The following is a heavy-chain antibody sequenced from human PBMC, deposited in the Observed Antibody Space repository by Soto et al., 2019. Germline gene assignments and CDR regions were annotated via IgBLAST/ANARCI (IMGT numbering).Heavy chain of an antibody. CDR1: GFTFSSYA. CDR2: ISGSGGST. J-gene: IGHJ6*03. V-gene: IGHV3-23*01. Sequence: QPGGSLRLSCAASGFTFSSYAMSWVRQAPGKGLEWVSSISGSGGSTYHADSVKGRFTISRDNSKNTLYLQMNSLRAEDTAVYYCAKDLGDTVVVPAAMPGANDYYYYYMDVWGKGTTVTVSS. CDR3: AKDLGDTVVVPAAMPGANDYYYYYMDV. D-gene: IGHD2-2*01.